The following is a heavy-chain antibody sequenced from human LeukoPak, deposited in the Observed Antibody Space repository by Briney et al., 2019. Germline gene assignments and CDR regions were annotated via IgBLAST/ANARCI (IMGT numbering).Heavy chain of an antibody. CDR2: IFSHGET. V-gene: IGHV3-66*01. CDR3: ARDPPAVSINTYA. J-gene: IGHJ4*02. CDR1: GFTVGNNY. D-gene: IGHD2-8*01. Sequence: PGGSLRLSCAASGFTVGNNYMNWVRQAPGKGLEWGSLIFSHGETSYADSVKGRFTISRDNSKNTLYLQMNGLRVEDTAVYYCARDPPAVSINTYAWGQGTLVTVSS.